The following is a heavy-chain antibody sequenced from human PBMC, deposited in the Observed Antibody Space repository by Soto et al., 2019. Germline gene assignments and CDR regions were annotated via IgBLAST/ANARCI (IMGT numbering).Heavy chain of an antibody. CDR2: INHSGST. D-gene: IGHD2-15*01. CDR1: GGSFSGYY. J-gene: IGHJ5*02. CDR3: ARGNQRLYCSGGSCYSIRFDP. V-gene: IGHV4-34*01. Sequence: SETLSLTCAVYGGSFSGYYWSWIRQPPGKGLEWIGEINHSGSTNYNPSLKSRVTISVDTSKNQFSLKLSSVTAADTAVYYCARGNQRLYCSGGSCYSIRFDPWGQGTLVTVSS.